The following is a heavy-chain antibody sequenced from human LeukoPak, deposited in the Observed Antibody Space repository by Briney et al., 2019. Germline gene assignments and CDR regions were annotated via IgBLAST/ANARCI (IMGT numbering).Heavy chain of an antibody. CDR1: GGSISSSSYY. CDR3: ARHPGPLNWFDP. Sequence: PSETLSLTCTVSGGSISSSSYYWGWIRQPPGKGLEWIGSIYYSGSTYYNPSLKSRVTISVDTSKNQFSLKLSSVTAADTAVYCCARHPGPLNWFDPWGQGTLVTVSS. D-gene: IGHD3-10*01. J-gene: IGHJ5*02. V-gene: IGHV4-39*01. CDR2: IYYSGST.